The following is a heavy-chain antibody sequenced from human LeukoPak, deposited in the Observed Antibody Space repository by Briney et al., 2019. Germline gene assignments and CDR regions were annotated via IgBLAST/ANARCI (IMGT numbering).Heavy chain of an antibody. J-gene: IGHJ4*02. Sequence: GASVKVSFKASGYTFTGYYMHWMRQAPGQGLEWMGWINPNSGGTNYAQKFQGRVTMTRDTSNSTAYMELSRLRSDDTAVYYCAMPLDYGDYDYWGQGTLVIVSS. D-gene: IGHD4-17*01. CDR3: AMPLDYGDYDY. V-gene: IGHV1-2*02. CDR1: GYTFTGYY. CDR2: INPNSGGT.